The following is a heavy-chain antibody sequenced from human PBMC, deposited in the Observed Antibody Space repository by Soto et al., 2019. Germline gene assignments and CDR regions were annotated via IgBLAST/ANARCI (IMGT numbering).Heavy chain of an antibody. CDR1: GFTFSSYG. CDR3: AKSITRRPNSFDY. Sequence: QVQLVESGGGVVQPGRSLRLSCAASGFTFSSYGMHWVQAPGKGLEWVAVIWYDGTNKYYADSVKGRFTISRDNSKNTLYLPMNSLRAEDTVVYYCAKSITRRPNSFDYWGQGTLVTVYS. D-gene: IGHD3-10*01. CDR2: IWYDGTNK. J-gene: IGHJ4*02. V-gene: IGHV3-33*06.